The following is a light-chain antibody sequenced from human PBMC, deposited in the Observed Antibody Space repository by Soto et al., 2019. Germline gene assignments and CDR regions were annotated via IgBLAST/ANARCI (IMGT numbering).Light chain of an antibody. CDR1: QTVRNNY. J-gene: IGKJ4*01. V-gene: IGKV3-20*01. Sequence: VVAMTPADLCWAAGERSTRSCRASQTVRNNYLAWYQQKPGQAPRLLIYDASSRATGIPDRFSGGGSGTDFTLTLSTLEPEDFALYYCQQFSSYPLTFGGGTKVDIK. CDR2: DAS. CDR3: QQFSSYPLT.